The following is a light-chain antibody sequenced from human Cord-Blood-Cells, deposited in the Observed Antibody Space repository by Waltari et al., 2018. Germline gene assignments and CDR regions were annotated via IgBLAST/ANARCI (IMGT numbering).Light chain of an antibody. Sequence: QSVLTQPPSASGTPGQRVPIPCSGSRSNLGGNTVTWYQQLPGTAPKLLLYRNNQRPSGGPDRFSGSKYGTSASLAISGLQSEEEADYDGAAWDDSLNGWVFGGGTKLTVL. J-gene: IGLJ3*02. V-gene: IGLV1-44*01. CDR1: RSNLGGNT. CDR2: RNN. CDR3: AAWDDSLNGWV.